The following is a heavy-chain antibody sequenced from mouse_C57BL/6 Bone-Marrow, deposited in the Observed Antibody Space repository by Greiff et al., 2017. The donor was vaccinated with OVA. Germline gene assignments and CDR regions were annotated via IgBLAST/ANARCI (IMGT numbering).Heavy chain of an antibody. D-gene: IGHD1-1*01. CDR3: ARPLYDYYAMDY. CDR2: IYPGSGST. CDR1: GYTFTSYW. J-gene: IGHJ4*01. Sequence: QVQLQQPGAELVKPGASVKMSCKASGYTFTSYWITWVKQRPGQGLEWIGDIYPGSGSTNYNEKFKSKATRTVDTSSSTAYMQLSSLTSEDSAVYYCARPLYDYYAMDYWGQGTSVTVSS. V-gene: IGHV1-55*01.